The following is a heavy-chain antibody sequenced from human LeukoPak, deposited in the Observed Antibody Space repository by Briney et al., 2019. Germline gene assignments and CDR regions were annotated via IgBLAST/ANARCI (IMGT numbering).Heavy chain of an antibody. CDR3: ARITGGENWFDP. J-gene: IGHJ5*02. Sequence: ESGPALVKPTQTLTLTCTFSGFSLSTSGMCVSWIRQPPGKALEWLALIDWDDDKYYSTSLMTRLTISKDTSKNQVFLTMTNMDPVDTATYYCARITGGENWFDPWGQGTLVTVSS. V-gene: IGHV2-70*01. CDR1: GFSLSTSGMC. CDR2: IDWDDDK.